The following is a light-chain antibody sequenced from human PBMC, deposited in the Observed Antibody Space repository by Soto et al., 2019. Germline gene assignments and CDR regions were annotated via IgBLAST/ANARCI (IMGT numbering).Light chain of an antibody. J-gene: IGLJ2*01. V-gene: IGLV2-14*03. Sequence: QSALTQPASVSGSPGQSITISCTGTSNDVGGYDYVTWYQHHPGKAPKLMIYDVSNRPSGISDRFSAFKSGNTASLTISGLQAEDEAHYYCSSYTSRATLVFGGGTKLTVL. CDR2: DVS. CDR3: SSYTSRATLV. CDR1: SNDVGGYDY.